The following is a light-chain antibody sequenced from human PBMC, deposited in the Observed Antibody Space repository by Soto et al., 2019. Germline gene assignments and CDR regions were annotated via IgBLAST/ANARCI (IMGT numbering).Light chain of an antibody. V-gene: IGKV1-5*03. CDR1: QTISSW. J-gene: IGKJ5*01. Sequence: DIQMTQYPSTRSGSVGDRVIISCRASQTISSWLAWYQQKPGKAPKLLIYKASTLKSGVPSRFSGSGSGTEFTLTISSLQPDDFATYYCQHYNSYPITFGQGTLLEI. CDR3: QHYNSYPIT. CDR2: KAS.